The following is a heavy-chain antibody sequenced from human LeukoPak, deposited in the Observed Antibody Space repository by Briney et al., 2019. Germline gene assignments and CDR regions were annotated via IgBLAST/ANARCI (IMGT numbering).Heavy chain of an antibody. Sequence: PSETLSLTCTVSGGSISSYYWSWIRQPPGKGLEWIGYIYYSGSTNYNPSLKSRVTISVDTSKNQFSLKLSSVTAADTAVYYCASSAAADPYYYYGMDVWGQGTTVTVSS. CDR2: IYYSGST. CDR3: ASSAAADPYYYYGMDV. CDR1: GGSISSYY. J-gene: IGHJ6*02. D-gene: IGHD6-13*01. V-gene: IGHV4-59*08.